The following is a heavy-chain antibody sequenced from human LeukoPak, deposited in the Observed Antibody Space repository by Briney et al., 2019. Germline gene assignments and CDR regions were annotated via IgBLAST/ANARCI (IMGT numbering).Heavy chain of an antibody. CDR3: AKSMVRGIIILDFDY. CDR2: ISGSGAST. D-gene: IGHD3-10*01. CDR1: GCTFSSYG. V-gene: IGHV3-23*01. J-gene: IGHJ4*02. Sequence: PGGSLRVSCAASGCTFSSYGMSWVRQAPGKGLEWVSAISGSGASTYYADSVKGRFTISRDNSKNTLYLQMNSLRAEDTAVYYCAKSMVRGIIILDFDYWGQGTLVTVSS.